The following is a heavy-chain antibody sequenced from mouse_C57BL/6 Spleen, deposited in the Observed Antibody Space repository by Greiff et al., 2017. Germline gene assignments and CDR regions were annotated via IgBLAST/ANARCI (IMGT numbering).Heavy chain of an antibody. CDR3: ITGDHGSSYVFAY. V-gene: IGHV14-4*01. D-gene: IGHD1-1*01. CDR2: IAPENGDT. Sequence: EVQLQQSGAELVRPGASVKLSCTASGFNIKDDYMHWVKQRPEQGLEWIGWIAPENGDTEDASKFQGKATITADTSSNTAYLQLSSLTSEDTAVYYWITGDHGSSYVFAYWGQGTLVTVSA. J-gene: IGHJ3*01. CDR1: GFNIKDDY.